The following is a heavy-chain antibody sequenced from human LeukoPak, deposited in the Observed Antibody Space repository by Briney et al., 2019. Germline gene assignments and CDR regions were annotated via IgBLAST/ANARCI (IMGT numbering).Heavy chain of an antibody. CDR3: ARVQKGIAAAGTGGGWFEP. Sequence: GGSLRLSCAASGFTFSDYYMTWIRQAPGKGLEWTSYISGGGTMIYYADSVRGQFTISRDNAKKSLYLQMNSLRAEDTAVYYCARVQKGIAAAGTGGGWFEPWGQGTLVTVSA. V-gene: IGHV3-11*01. CDR1: GFTFSDYY. CDR2: ISGGGTMI. J-gene: IGHJ5*02. D-gene: IGHD6-13*01.